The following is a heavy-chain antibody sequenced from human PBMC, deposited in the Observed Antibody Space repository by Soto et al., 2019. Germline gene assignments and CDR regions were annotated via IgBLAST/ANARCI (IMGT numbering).Heavy chain of an antibody. Sequence: SETLSLPCAVSGGSISSGGYSWSWIRQPPGKGLEWIGYIYHSGSTYYNPSLKSRVTISVDRSKDQFSLKLSSVTAADTAVYYCARVPDRWGQGTRVTVSS. V-gene: IGHV4-30-2*01. CDR1: GGSISSGGYS. D-gene: IGHD2-2*01. J-gene: IGHJ5*02. CDR2: IYHSGST. CDR3: ARVPDR.